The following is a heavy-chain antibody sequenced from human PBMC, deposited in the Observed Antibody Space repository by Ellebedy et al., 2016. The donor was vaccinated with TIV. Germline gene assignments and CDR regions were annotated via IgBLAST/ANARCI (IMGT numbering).Heavy chain of an antibody. CDR3: ATTEEKSTITSHFSF. CDR1: GFTFSSYA. V-gene: IGHV3-23*01. Sequence: GESLKISCAASGFTFSSYAMSWVRQAPGKGLEWVSAISGSGGSTYYADSVKGRFTISRDNSKNTLYLQMSSLRSGDTAMYYCATTEEKSTITSHFSFWGQGTLITVSS. CDR2: ISGSGGST. J-gene: IGHJ4*02. D-gene: IGHD5-24*01.